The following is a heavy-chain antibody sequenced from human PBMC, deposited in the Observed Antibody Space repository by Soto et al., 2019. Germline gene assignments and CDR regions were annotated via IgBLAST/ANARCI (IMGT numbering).Heavy chain of an antibody. J-gene: IGHJ4*02. D-gene: IGHD3-9*01. CDR3: ARVSQDVLRDILTGYYYFDY. CDR2: IIPIFGTA. V-gene: IGHV1-69*13. Sequence: GASVKVSCKASGGTFSSYAISWVRQAPGQGLEWMGGIIPIFGTANYAQKFQGRVTITADESTSTAYMELSSLRSEDMAVYYCARVSQDVLRDILTGYYYFDYWGQGTLVTVSS. CDR1: GGTFSSYA.